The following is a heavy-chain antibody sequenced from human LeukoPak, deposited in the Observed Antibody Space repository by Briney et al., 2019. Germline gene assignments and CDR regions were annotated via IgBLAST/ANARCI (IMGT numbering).Heavy chain of an antibody. CDR3: ARHTTIFGVAIIDI. J-gene: IGHJ3*02. CDR2: VHPNSGGT. CDR1: GYTFTDYY. Sequence: ASVTVSCKASGYTFTDYYMHRLRQAPGQGLEWMGWVHPNSGGTNYAQKFQGRVTMTRDTSISTAYMDLSSLRSDDTAVYYCARHTTIFGVAIIDIWGQGTMVTVSS. V-gene: IGHV1-2*02. D-gene: IGHD3-3*01.